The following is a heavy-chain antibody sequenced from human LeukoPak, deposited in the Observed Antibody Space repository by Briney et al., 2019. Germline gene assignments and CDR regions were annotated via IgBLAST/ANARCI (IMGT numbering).Heavy chain of an antibody. J-gene: IGHJ6*02. CDR1: GYTFTGYY. CDR3: ARGGEVLRFLEWPFYGMDV. CDR2: INPNSGGT. Sequence: ASVKVSCKASGYTFTGYYMHWVRQAPGQGLEWMGWINPNSGGTNYAQKFQGWVTMTRDTSISTAYMELSGLRSDDTAVYYCARGGEVLRFLEWPFYGMDVWGQGTTVTVSS. V-gene: IGHV1-2*04. D-gene: IGHD3-3*01.